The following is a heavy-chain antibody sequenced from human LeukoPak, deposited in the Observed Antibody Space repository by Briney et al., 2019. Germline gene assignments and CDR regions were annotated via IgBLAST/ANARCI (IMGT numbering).Heavy chain of an antibody. CDR1: GGSFSGHY. D-gene: IGHD2-2*01. J-gene: IGHJ4*02. Sequence: SETLSLTCAVYGGSFSGHYWSWIRQPPGKGLEWIGEINHSGSTNYNPSLKSRVTISVDTSKNQFSLKLTSVTAADAAVYYCAITGAAARDYWGQGTLVTVSA. V-gene: IGHV4-34*01. CDR2: INHSGST. CDR3: AITGAAARDY.